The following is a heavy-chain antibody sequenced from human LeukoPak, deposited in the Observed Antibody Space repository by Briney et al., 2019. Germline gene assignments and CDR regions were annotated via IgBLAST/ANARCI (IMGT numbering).Heavy chain of an antibody. CDR2: INHSGST. Sequence: SETLSLTCAVYGGSFSGYYWSWIRQPPGKGLEWIGEINHSGSTNYNPSLKSRVTISVDTSKNQFSLKLSSVTAADTAVYYCARSITMVRGVRPYFDYWGQGTLVTVSS. V-gene: IGHV4-34*01. J-gene: IGHJ4*02. D-gene: IGHD3-10*01. CDR3: ARSITMVRGVRPYFDY. CDR1: GGSFSGYY.